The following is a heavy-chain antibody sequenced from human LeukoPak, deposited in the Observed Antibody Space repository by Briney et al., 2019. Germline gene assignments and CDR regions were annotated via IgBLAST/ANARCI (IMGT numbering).Heavy chain of an antibody. J-gene: IGHJ6*03. CDR2: MNPNSGNT. CDR1: GYTFTGYY. V-gene: IGHV1-8*02. CDR3: ARGFSYYYYYYMDV. Sequence: ASVKVSCKAPGYTFTGYYMHWVRQAPGQGPEWMGWMNPNSGNTGYAQKFQGRVTMTRNTSISTAYMELSSLRSEDTAVYYCARGFSYYYYYYMDVWGKGTTVTISS.